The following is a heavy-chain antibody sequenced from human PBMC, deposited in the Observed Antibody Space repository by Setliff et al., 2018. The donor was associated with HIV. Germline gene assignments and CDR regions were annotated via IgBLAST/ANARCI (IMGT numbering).Heavy chain of an antibody. J-gene: IGHJ4*02. CDR2: IYNSAST. CDR1: GDSISTDY. V-gene: IGHV4-59*08. D-gene: IGHD3-3*01. CDR3: AGHANYDFWSGYWGYYFDY. Sequence: SETLSLTCTVSGDSISTDYWTWIRQPPGKGLEWIGYIYNSASTSYNPSLKSRVTISVDTSKNQFSLKLSSVTAADTAVYYCAGHANYDFWSGYWGYYFDYWGQGTLVTVSS.